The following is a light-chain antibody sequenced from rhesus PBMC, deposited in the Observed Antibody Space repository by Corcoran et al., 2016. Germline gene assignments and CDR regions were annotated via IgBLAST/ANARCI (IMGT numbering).Light chain of an antibody. V-gene: IGKV1-74*01. CDR2: KVS. CDR3: QHTYSTPFR. Sequence: DIQMTQSPSSLSASVGDRVTITCRASQNVNNFLNWYHQKPGKAPELQIYKVSTLQIGVPSRFSGNGPGTDYTFTIISLQPEDVATYYCQHTYSTPFRFGQGTKVEI. CDR1: QNVNNF. J-gene: IGKJ2*01.